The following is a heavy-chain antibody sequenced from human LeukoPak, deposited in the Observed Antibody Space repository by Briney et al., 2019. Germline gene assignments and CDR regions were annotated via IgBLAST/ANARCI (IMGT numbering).Heavy chain of an antibody. Sequence: ASVKVSCKVSGYTLTELSMHWVRQAPGKGLEWMGGFDPEDGETIYAQKFQGRVTMTRDTSSNTAYMELSSLTSDDTAIYFCARKKVEVVATYDYWGQGTLITVAS. D-gene: IGHD2-21*01. CDR1: GYTLTELS. J-gene: IGHJ4*02. CDR3: ARKKVEVVATYDY. CDR2: FDPEDGET. V-gene: IGHV1-24*01.